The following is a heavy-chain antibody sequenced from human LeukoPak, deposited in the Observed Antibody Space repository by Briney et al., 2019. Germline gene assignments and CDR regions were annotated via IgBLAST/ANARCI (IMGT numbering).Heavy chain of an antibody. Sequence: PGRSLRLSCAASGFTFSSYAIHWARQAPGKGLEWVAFISYDGSNKYYADSVKGRFTISRDNSKNTLYLQMNSLRAEDTAVYYCARNFLGVHYFDYWGQETLVTVSS. J-gene: IGHJ4*02. D-gene: IGHD3-3*01. CDR2: ISYDGSNK. CDR3: ARNFLGVHYFDY. V-gene: IGHV3-30*04. CDR1: GFTFSSYA.